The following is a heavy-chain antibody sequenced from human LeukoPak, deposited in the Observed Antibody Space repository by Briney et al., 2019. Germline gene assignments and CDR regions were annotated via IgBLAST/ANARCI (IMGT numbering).Heavy chain of an antibody. CDR1: GYSFTSQW. V-gene: IGHV5-51*01. J-gene: IGHJ3*02. Sequence: GESLKISCKGSGYSFTSQWIGWVRQMPGKGLEWMGLIYPGDSDTKYSPSFQGQVTISADKSISTAYLQWSSLKASDTAMYYCARREYSSSWYRSYAFDIWGQGTMVTVSS. D-gene: IGHD6-13*01. CDR2: IYPGDSDT. CDR3: ARREYSSSWYRSYAFDI.